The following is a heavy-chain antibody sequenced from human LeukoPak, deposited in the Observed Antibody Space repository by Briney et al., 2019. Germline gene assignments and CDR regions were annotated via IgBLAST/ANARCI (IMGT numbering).Heavy chain of an antibody. D-gene: IGHD3-22*01. Sequence: GGSLRLSCAASGFTFITYAMSWVRQAPGKGLEWVANIKQDGSEKYYVDSVKGRFTISRDNAKNSLYLQMNSLRAEDTAVYYCAKTYYYDSSGYCFDYWGQGTLVTVSS. CDR2: IKQDGSEK. J-gene: IGHJ4*02. V-gene: IGHV3-7*01. CDR3: AKTYYYDSSGYCFDY. CDR1: GFTFITYA.